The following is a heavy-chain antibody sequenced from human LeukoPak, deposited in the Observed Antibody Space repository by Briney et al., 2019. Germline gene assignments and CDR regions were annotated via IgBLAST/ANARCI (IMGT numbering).Heavy chain of an antibody. CDR2: IYPGDSDT. J-gene: IGHJ4*02. Sequence: GESLKISCQGSGYSFTSYWIGWVRQMPGKGLEWMGIIYPGDSDTRYSPSFQGQVTISADKSISTAYLQWSSLKASDTAMYYCARHSPVSYYYGSGSYYPMDYWGQGTLVTVSS. V-gene: IGHV5-51*01. CDR1: GYSFTSYW. D-gene: IGHD3-10*01. CDR3: ARHSPVSYYYGSGSYYPMDY.